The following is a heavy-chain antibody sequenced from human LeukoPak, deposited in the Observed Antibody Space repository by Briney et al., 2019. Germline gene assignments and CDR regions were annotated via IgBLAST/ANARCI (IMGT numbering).Heavy chain of an antibody. CDR2: IYSSGNT. V-gene: IGHV3-66*01. Sequence: GGSLTLSCAASGFTVSSHYMEWVRHAQRRGLEWVSAIYSSGNTYYGGCVKGRFTISRDNSKNTLYLQMNSLRAEETAVYYCARDNRGDCFDYWGQGTLVTVSS. J-gene: IGHJ4*02. CDR3: ARDNRGDCFDY. D-gene: IGHD3-10*01. CDR1: GFTVSSHY.